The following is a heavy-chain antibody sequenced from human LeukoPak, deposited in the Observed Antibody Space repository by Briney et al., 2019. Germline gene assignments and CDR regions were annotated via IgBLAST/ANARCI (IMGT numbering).Heavy chain of an antibody. Sequence: GGSLRLSCAASGFTFSSYEMNWVRQAPGKGLEWVSYISSSGSTIYYADSVKGRLTISRDNAKNSLYLQMNSLRAEDTAVYYCARDSSGWEYYYYYYMDVWGKGTTVTVSS. CDR2: ISSSGSTI. J-gene: IGHJ6*03. D-gene: IGHD6-19*01. CDR1: GFTFSSYE. V-gene: IGHV3-48*03. CDR3: ARDSSGWEYYYYYYMDV.